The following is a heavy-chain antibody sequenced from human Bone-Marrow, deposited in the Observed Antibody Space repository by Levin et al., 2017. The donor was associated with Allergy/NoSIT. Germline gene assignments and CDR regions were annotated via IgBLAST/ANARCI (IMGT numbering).Heavy chain of an antibody. Sequence: QSGGSLRLSCAASGFTFMGYAMTWVRQAPGQGLEWVSAISGNGDNTYYADSVKGRFTISRDNSKNTMYLQMNSLRAEDTAMYYCAKRDYYSISDFYPLLDYWGRGTLVTVSS. V-gene: IGHV3-23*01. D-gene: IGHD3-22*01. J-gene: IGHJ4*02. CDR2: ISGNGDNT. CDR3: AKRDYYSISDFYPLLDY. CDR1: GFTFMGYA.